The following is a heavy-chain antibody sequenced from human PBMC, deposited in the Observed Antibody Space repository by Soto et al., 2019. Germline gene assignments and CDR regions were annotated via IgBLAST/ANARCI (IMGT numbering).Heavy chain of an antibody. J-gene: IGHJ3*02. CDR1: GDSVSSNSAA. Sequence: SQTLSLTCAISGDSVSSNSAAWNWIRQSPSRGLEWLGRTYYRSKWYNDYAVSVKSRITINPDTSKNQFSLQLNSVTPEDTAVYNCASGSTPAKKDDAFDIWGQGTMVTVSS. V-gene: IGHV6-1*01. CDR3: ASGSTPAKKDDAFDI. CDR2: TYYRSKWYN. D-gene: IGHD2-2*01.